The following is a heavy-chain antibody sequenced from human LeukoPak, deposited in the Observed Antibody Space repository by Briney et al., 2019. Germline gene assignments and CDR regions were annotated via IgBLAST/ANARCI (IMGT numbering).Heavy chain of an antibody. CDR3: ARQRPASGIRWFDP. CDR1: GGSISSYY. J-gene: IGHJ5*02. D-gene: IGHD3-10*01. Sequence: SSETLSLTCTVSGGSISSYYWSWIRQPPGKGLEWIGYIYYSGSTNYNPSLKSRVTISVNTSKNQFSLKLCSVTAADTAVYYCARQRPASGIRWFDPWGQGTLVTVSS. CDR2: IYYSGST. V-gene: IGHV4-59*01.